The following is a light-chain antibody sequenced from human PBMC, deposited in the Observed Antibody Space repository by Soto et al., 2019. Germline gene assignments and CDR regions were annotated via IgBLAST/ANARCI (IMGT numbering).Light chain of an antibody. V-gene: IGKV1-27*01. Sequence: DIQMTQSPFSLSASVGDIVTINFRASQGINNYLAWYQQKPGKVPRLLIYAASTLQSGVPSRFSGSGSGTDFTLTISSLQPEDVATYYCQKYNSAVDTFGGGTKVDIK. CDR1: QGINNY. CDR2: AAS. CDR3: QKYNSAVDT. J-gene: IGKJ4*01.